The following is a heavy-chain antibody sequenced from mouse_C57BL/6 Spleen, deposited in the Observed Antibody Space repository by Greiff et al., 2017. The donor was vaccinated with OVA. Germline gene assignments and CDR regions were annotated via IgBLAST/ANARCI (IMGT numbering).Heavy chain of an antibody. CDR2: IYWDDDK. J-gene: IGHJ4*01. Sequence: VKLMESGPGILQSSQTLSLTCSFSGFSLSTSGMGVSWIRQPSGKGLEWLAHIYWDDDKRYNPSLKSRLTISKDTSRNQVFLKITSVDTADTATYYCARSVYGYDGAMDYWGQGTSVTVSS. CDR3: ARSVYGYDGAMDY. V-gene: IGHV8-12*01. CDR1: GFSLSTSGMG. D-gene: IGHD2-2*01.